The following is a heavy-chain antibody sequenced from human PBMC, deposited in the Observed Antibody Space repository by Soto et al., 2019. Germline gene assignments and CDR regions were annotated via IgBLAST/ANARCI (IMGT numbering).Heavy chain of an antibody. CDR3: ARTKSNEVGATWWFDP. V-gene: IGHV4-59*01. Sequence: SETLSLTCTVSGGSISSYYWSWIRQPPGKGLEWIGYIYYSGSTNYNPSLKSRVTISVDTSKNQFSLKLSSVTAADTAVYYCARTKSNEVGATWWFDPWGQGTLVTAPQ. J-gene: IGHJ5*02. D-gene: IGHD1-26*01. CDR2: IYYSGST. CDR1: GGSISSYY.